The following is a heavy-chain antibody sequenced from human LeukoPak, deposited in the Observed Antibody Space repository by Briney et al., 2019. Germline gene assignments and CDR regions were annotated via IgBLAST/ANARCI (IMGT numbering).Heavy chain of an antibody. V-gene: IGHV3-30*18. J-gene: IGHJ4*02. CDR2: ISYDGSNK. D-gene: IGHD3-22*01. Sequence: GGSLRLSCAASGFTFSSYGMHWVRQAPGKGLEWVAVISYDGSNKYYADSVKGRFTISRDNSKNTLYLQMNSLRAEDTAAYYCAKGATMIVVEGIFDYWGQGTLVTVSS. CDR3: AKGATMIVVEGIFDY. CDR1: GFTFSSYG.